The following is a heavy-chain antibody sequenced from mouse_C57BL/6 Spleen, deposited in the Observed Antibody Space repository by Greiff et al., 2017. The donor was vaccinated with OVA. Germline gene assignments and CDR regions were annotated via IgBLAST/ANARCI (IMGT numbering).Heavy chain of an antibody. CDR1: GYTFTSYW. CDR2: IDPSDSYT. CDR3: AVYYDYPYAMDY. D-gene: IGHD2-4*01. Sequence: QVQLQQPGAELVMPGASVKLYCKASGYTFTSYWMHWVKQRPGQGLEWIGEIDPSDSYTNYNQKFKGKSTLTVDKSSSTAYMQLSSLTSEDSAVYYCAVYYDYPYAMDYWGQGTSVTVSS. V-gene: IGHV1-69*01. J-gene: IGHJ4*01.